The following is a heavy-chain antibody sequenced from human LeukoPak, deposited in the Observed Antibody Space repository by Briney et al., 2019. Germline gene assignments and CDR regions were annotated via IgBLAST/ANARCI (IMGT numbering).Heavy chain of an antibody. J-gene: IGHJ4*02. CDR2: IYHSGST. Sequence: PSQTLSLTCAVSGGSISSGGYSWSWIRQPPGTGLEWIGYIYHSGSTYYNPSLKSRVTISVDRSKNQFSLKLSSVTAADTAVYYCARGRYTYGPVFWGQGTLVAVSS. V-gene: IGHV4-30-2*01. D-gene: IGHD5-18*01. CDR1: GGSISSGGYS. CDR3: ARGRYTYGPVF.